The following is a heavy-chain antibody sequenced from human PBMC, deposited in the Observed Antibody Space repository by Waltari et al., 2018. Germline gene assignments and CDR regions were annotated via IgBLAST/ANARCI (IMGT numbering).Heavy chain of an antibody. V-gene: IGHV3-30*02. CDR2: IRYDGSNK. CDR1: GFTFSSYG. Sequence: QVQLVESGGGVVQPGGSLRLSCAASGFTFSSYGMHWVRQAPGKGLEWVAFIRYDGSNKYCADSVKGRFASSRDNSKNTLYLQMNSLRAEDTAVYYCAKGYSSSWYAFDIWGQGTMVTVSS. D-gene: IGHD6-13*01. J-gene: IGHJ3*02. CDR3: AKGYSSSWYAFDI.